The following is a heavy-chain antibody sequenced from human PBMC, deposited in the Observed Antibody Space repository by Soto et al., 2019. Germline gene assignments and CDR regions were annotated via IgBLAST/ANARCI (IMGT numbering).Heavy chain of an antibody. V-gene: IGHV3-21*01. D-gene: IGHD3-9*01. CDR3: ARGGRLANYDILTGYPFDY. CDR1: GFTFSSYS. J-gene: IGHJ4*02. CDR2: ISSSSSYI. Sequence: LRLSCAASGFTFSSYSMNGVRQAPVNVLEWVSSISSSSSYIYYADSVKGRFTISRDNAKNSLYLQMNSLRAEDTAVYYCARGGRLANYDILTGYPFDYWDQGTLVTVSS.